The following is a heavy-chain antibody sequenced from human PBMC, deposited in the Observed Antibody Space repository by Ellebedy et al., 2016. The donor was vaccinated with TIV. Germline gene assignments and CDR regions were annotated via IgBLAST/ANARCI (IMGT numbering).Heavy chain of an antibody. CDR3: ARRRPIDIAAAGFDY. D-gene: IGHD6-13*01. CDR1: GYSFTSYW. Sequence: GGSLRLXXKGSGYSFTSYWIGWVRQMPGKGLEWMGTIYPGDSDTRYSPSFQGQVTISADKSISTAYLQWSSLKASDTAMYYCARRRPIDIAAAGFDYWGQGTLVTVSS. V-gene: IGHV5-51*01. J-gene: IGHJ4*02. CDR2: IYPGDSDT.